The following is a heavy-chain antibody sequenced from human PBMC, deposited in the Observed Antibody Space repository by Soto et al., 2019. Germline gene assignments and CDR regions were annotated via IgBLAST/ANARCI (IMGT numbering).Heavy chain of an antibody. V-gene: IGHV3-74*01. CDR3: ARGGYCSGGSCYYYGMDV. CDR1: GFTFSSYW. D-gene: IGHD2-15*01. J-gene: IGHJ6*02. CDR2: INSDGSST. Sequence: EVQLVESRGGLVQPGGSLRLSCAASGFTFSSYWMHWVRQAPGKGLVWVSRINSDGSSTSYADSVKGRFTISRDNAKNTLYLQMNSLRAEDTAVYYCARGGYCSGGSCYYYGMDVWGQGTTVTVSS.